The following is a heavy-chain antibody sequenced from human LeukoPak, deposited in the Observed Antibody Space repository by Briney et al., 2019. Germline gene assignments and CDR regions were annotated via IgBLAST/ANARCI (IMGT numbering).Heavy chain of an antibody. Sequence: GGSLRLSCAASGFTFSSYAMSWVRQAPGKGLEWVGRIKSKTDGGTTDYAAPVKGRFTISRDDSKNTLNLQMNSLKTEDTAVYYCTPSIAVAGSLDYWGQGTLVTVSS. CDR3: TPSIAVAGSLDY. CDR2: IKSKTDGGTT. J-gene: IGHJ4*02. V-gene: IGHV3-15*01. CDR1: GFTFSSYA. D-gene: IGHD6-19*01.